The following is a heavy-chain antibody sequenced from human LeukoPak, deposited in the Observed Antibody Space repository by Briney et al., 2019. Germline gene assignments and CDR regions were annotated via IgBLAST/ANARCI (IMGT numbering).Heavy chain of an antibody. CDR1: GFTFSSYS. D-gene: IGHD1-14*01. CDR2: ISTSSSYI. J-gene: IGHJ4*02. Sequence: GGSLRLSCAVSGFTFSSYSMGWVRQAPGKGLEWVSSISTSSSYIYYADSVKGRFTISRDNAKKSLYLQMNSLRAEDTAVYYCARGTLNIPGEHGAFDYWGQGTLVTVSS. V-gene: IGHV3-21*01. CDR3: ARGTLNIPGEHGAFDY.